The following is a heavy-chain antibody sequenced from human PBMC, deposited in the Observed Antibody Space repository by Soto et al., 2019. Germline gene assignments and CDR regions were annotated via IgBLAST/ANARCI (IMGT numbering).Heavy chain of an antibody. Sequence: GGSLRLSCAASGFTFSSYAMSWVRQAPGKGLEWVSAISGSGGSTYYADSVKGRFTISRDNSKNSLYLQMDSLRAEDTAVYYCARVSRYSSSWYDAFDIWGQGTMVTVSS. CDR3: ARVSRYSSSWYDAFDI. D-gene: IGHD6-13*01. V-gene: IGHV3-23*01. CDR2: ISGSGGST. J-gene: IGHJ3*02. CDR1: GFTFSSYA.